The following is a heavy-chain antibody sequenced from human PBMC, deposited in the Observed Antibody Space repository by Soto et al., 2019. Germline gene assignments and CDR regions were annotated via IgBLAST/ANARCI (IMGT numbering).Heavy chain of an antibody. D-gene: IGHD3-16*01. CDR3: ARPRGRSPEAQYYYAMDV. CDR1: GGTFSSYA. J-gene: IGHJ6*02. CDR2: IIPIFGAA. Sequence: QVQLVQSGAEVKKPGSSVKVSCKASGGTFSSYAISWGRQAPGQGLEWMGGIIPIFGAADYAQKFQGRVTITADESTSTASRELSSLRSEDTAVSYCARPRGRSPEAQYYYAMDVGGQGTTVTSSS. V-gene: IGHV1-69*12.